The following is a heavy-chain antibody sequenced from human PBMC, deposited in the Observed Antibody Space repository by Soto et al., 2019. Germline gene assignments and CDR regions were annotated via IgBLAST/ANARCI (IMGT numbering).Heavy chain of an antibody. V-gene: IGHV3-21*01. Sequence: SPRLSCISSGFTFRTYTMNWVRQAPGKGLEWISGIRGFSPYTFYAESVKGRFTISRDNAKNSLYLQMNSLRAEDTAVYYCARDRGYDAHDYYYNAMDVWGQGTTVTVSS. D-gene: IGHD3-10*01. CDR3: ARDRGYDAHDYYYNAMDV. CDR1: GFTFRTYT. J-gene: IGHJ6*02. CDR2: IRGFSPYT.